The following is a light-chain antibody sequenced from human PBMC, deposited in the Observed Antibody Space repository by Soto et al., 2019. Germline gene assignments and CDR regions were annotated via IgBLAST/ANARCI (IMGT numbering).Light chain of an antibody. CDR2: GAS. CDR3: QQYGSSLIT. Sequence: EIVMRQSPATLSVPPGERATLSCRASQSVSSNLAWYQQKPGQAPRLLIYGASSRATGIPDRFSGSGSGTDFTLTISRLEPEDFAVYYCQQYGSSLITFGQGTRLEVK. J-gene: IGKJ5*01. V-gene: IGKV3-20*01. CDR1: QSVSSN.